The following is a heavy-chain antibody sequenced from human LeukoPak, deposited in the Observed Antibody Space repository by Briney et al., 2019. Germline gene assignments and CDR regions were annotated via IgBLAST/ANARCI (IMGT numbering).Heavy chain of an antibody. D-gene: IGHD2-15*01. CDR2: ISAYNGNT. V-gene: IGHV1-18*01. J-gene: IGHJ5*02. Sequence: ASVKVSCKASGYTFTSYGISWVRQAPGQGLEWMGWISAYNGNTNYAQKLQGRVTMTTDTSTSTAYMELRSLRSDDTAVYYCARVTAGIVVVVAAMFDPWGQGTLVTVSS. CDR1: GYTFTSYG. CDR3: ARVTAGIVVVVAAMFDP.